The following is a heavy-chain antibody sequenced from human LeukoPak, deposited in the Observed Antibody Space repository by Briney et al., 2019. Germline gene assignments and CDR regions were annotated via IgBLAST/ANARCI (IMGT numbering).Heavy chain of an antibody. J-gene: IGHJ4*02. V-gene: IGHV3-23*01. CDR1: VFTFSSYA. D-gene: IGHD3-16*01. CDR3: AKDSYDHPWSYFDY. CDR2: ISGSGGST. Sequence: GGSLRLSCAASVFTFSSYAMSWVRQAPGKGLEWVSAISGSGGSTYYADSVKGRFTISRDNSKNTLYLQMNSLRAEDTPVYYCAKDSYDHPWSYFDYWGQGTLVTVSS.